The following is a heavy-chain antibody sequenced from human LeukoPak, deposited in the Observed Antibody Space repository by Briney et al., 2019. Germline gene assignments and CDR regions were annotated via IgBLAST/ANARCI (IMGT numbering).Heavy chain of an antibody. CDR3: ARGTSPDYGAERLAFDI. V-gene: IGHV4-39*01. Sequence: NPSETLSLTCTVSGGSISSSSYYWGWIRQPPGKGLEWIGSIYYSGSTYYNPSLKSRVTISVDTSKNQFSLKLSSVTAADTAVYYCARGTSPDYGAERLAFDIWGQGTMVTVSS. CDR2: IYYSGST. J-gene: IGHJ3*02. D-gene: IGHD4-17*01. CDR1: GGSISSSSYY.